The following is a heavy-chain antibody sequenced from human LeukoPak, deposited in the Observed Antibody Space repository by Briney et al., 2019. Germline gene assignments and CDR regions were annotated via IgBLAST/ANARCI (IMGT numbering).Heavy chain of an antibody. Sequence: SETLSLTCTVSGGSISTGDYYWSWIRQPPGKGLEWIGYIYYSGSTYYNPSLKSRVTISVDTSKNQFSLKLSSVPAADTAVYYCARFREAIFGVVIPISYFDYWGEGTLVTVSS. V-gene: IGHV4-30-4*01. CDR2: IYYSGST. CDR3: ARFREAIFGVVIPISYFDY. D-gene: IGHD3-3*01. J-gene: IGHJ4*02. CDR1: GGSISTGDYY.